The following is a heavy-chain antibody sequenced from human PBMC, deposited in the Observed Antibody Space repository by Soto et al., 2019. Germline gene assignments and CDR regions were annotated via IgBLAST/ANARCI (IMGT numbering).Heavy chain of an antibody. CDR2: IHYSGST. D-gene: IGHD3-10*01. V-gene: IGHV4-59*01. CDR3: ARGRFTMLPDS. J-gene: IGHJ4*02. Sequence: SETLSLTCNVSGASISGYYWSWIRQPPGKGLEWIGYIHYSGSTNYNPSLESRVSISVDTSKNQFSLKLNSVTPVDTAVYYCARGRFTMLPDSWGRGDLVTVSS. CDR1: GASISGYY.